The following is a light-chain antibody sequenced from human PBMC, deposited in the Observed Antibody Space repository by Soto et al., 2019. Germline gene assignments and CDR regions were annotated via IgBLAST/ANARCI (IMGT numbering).Light chain of an antibody. CDR2: GAS. J-gene: IGKJ4*01. Sequence: EIVMTQSPATLSVSPGERATLSCRASQSVSSNLAWYQQKPGQAPRLLIYGASTRATGIPARFSGSGSGTEFTLTISRLQSEDFAVYYCQQYNNWPFTVGGGTKVEIK. V-gene: IGKV3D-15*01. CDR3: QQYNNWPFT. CDR1: QSVSSN.